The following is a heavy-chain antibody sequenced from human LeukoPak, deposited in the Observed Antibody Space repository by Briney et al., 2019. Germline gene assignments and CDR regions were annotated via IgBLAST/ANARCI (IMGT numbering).Heavy chain of an antibody. CDR2: IKQDGSEK. CDR3: ARVFWSAASYYFEY. J-gene: IGHJ4*02. D-gene: IGHD6-13*01. CDR1: EFTFSRYW. V-gene: IGHV3-7*05. Sequence: GGSLTLSCAVSEFTFSRYWMSWVRQAPGKGLDWVATIKQDGSEKYYVDSVEGRFTISRDNSKNSLYLQMDSLRAEDTAVYYCARVFWSAASYYFEYWGQGALVTVSS.